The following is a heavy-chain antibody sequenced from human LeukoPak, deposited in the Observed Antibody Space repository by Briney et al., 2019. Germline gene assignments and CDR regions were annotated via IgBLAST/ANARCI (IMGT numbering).Heavy chain of an antibody. CDR1: GFTFSSYA. D-gene: IGHD7-27*01. Sequence: GGSLRLSCAASGFTFSSYAMSWVRQAPGKGLEWVSAISGSGSNIYYADSVKGRFTVSRDNPKSTLFLQMNSLRAEDTAVYYCAKDGGLWVSAHWGDSWGRGTLVTVSS. CDR3: AKDGGLWVSAHWGDS. J-gene: IGHJ4*02. V-gene: IGHV3-23*01. CDR2: ISGSGSNI.